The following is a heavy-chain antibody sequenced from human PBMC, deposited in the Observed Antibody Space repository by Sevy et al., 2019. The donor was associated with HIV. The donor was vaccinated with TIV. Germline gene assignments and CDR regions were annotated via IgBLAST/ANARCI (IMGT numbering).Heavy chain of an antibody. CDR3: ARGPYYDSSGPFDY. D-gene: IGHD3-22*01. CDR1: GGSFSSYA. J-gene: IGHJ4*02. V-gene: IGHV1-69*06. CDR2: IIPIFGTA. Sequence: ASVKVSCKASGGSFSSYAISWVRQAPGQGREWMGGIIPIFGTANYAQKFQGRVTMTADKSTSTAYMELSSLRSEGTAVYYCARGPYYDSSGPFDYWGQGTLVTVSS.